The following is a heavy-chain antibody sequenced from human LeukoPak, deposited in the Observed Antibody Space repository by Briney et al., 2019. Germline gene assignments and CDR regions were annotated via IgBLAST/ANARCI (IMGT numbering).Heavy chain of an antibody. CDR3: AREVAEAFDI. D-gene: IGHD2-15*01. CDR2: IIPIFGTA. V-gene: IGHV1-69*13. Sequence: ASVKVSCKASGYTFTSYDINWVRQATGQGLEWMGGIIPIFGTANYAQKFQGRVTITADESTSTAYMELSSLRSEDTAVYYCAREVAEAFDIWGQGTMVTVSS. CDR1: GYTFTSYD. J-gene: IGHJ3*02.